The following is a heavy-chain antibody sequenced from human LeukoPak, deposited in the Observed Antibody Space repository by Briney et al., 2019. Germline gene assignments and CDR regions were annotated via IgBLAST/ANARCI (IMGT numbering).Heavy chain of an antibody. J-gene: IGHJ4*02. CDR2: ISGGSSST. CDR1: GFTFSRYS. D-gene: IGHD3-22*01. CDR3: AKDTNYYDSSGYDY. V-gene: IGHV3-21*01. Sequence: PGGSLRLSCAVSGFTFSRYSMNWVRQAPGKGLEWVSVISGGSSSTFYADSVKGRFTISRDNAKSSLYLQMNSLRAEDTAVYYCAKDTNYYDSSGYDYWGQGTLVTVSS.